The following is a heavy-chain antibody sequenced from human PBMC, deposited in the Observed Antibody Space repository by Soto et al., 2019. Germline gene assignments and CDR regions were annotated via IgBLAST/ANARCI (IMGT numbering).Heavy chain of an antibody. CDR2: ISIDLNRQ. V-gene: IGHV3-30*03. D-gene: IGHD1-26*01. J-gene: IGHJ3*02. Sequence: QVQLMESGGGVVQPGRSLRLSCTASGFTFSSSDIQWVRQAPGKGLEWVAHISIDLNRQYYADPVKGRFTGSRDNSKNTVYLQISSLRVDDTAIYYCARGPTSGAFDIWGRGTMVTVSS. CDR3: ARGPTSGAFDI. CDR1: GFTFSSSD.